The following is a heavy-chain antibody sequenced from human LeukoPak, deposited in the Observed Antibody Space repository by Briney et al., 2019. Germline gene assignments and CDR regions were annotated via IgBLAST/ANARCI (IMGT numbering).Heavy chain of an antibody. V-gene: IGHV3-23*01. CDR3: ARGGGYGVKIDY. Sequence: PGRSLRLSCAASGFTFRSYGMHWVRQAPGKGLEWVSAISDSGGSTYYADSVKGRFTISRDNSKNTLYLQMSSLRAEDTAVYYCARGGGYGVKIDYWGQGTLVTVSS. J-gene: IGHJ4*02. D-gene: IGHD3-10*01. CDR1: GFTFRSYG. CDR2: ISDSGGST.